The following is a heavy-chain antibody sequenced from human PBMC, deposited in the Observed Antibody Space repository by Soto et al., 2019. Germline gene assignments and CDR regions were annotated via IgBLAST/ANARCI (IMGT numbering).Heavy chain of an antibody. V-gene: IGHV3-20*01. CDR1: GFTFDDYG. CDR3: ARDKPYCSGGSCYSGAFDI. Sequence: GGSLRLSCAASGFTFDDYGMSWVRQAPGKGLEWVSGINWNGGSTGYADSVKGRFTISRDNAKNSLYLQMNSLRAEDTALYHCARDKPYCSGGSCYSGAFDIWGQGTMVTVSS. J-gene: IGHJ3*02. D-gene: IGHD2-15*01. CDR2: INWNGGST.